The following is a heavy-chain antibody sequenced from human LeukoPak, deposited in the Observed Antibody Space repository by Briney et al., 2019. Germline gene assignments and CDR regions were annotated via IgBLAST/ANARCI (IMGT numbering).Heavy chain of an antibody. Sequence: WETLSLTCAISGDTVSTYTANWNWIRQSPWRGLEWLGRTYYRSKWNNDYAISVKGHTTSTPFTSKNHFSLQQNSVPPDDPAVYHRARVSRARDPTGEPTFYFDSWGQGTLVTVSS. CDR1: GDTVSTYTAN. D-gene: IGHD7-27*01. J-gene: IGHJ4*02. V-gene: IGHV6-1*01. CDR3: ARVSRARDPTGEPTFYFDS. CDR2: TYYRSKWNN.